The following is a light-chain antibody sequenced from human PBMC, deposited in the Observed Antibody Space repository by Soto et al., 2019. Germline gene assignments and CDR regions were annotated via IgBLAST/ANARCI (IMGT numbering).Light chain of an antibody. V-gene: IGKV2-24*01. CDR2: MIS. J-gene: IGKJ2*01. CDR3: IQATQPYT. Sequence: DFVMTQTPLSSPVTLGQPASISCRSSQSLVHSDGNTYLSWLHQRPGQPPRLLIYMISIRFSGVPDRFSGSGAGTDFTLKISRVEAEDVGVYYCIQATQPYTVGQGTKLEIK. CDR1: QSLVHSDGNTY.